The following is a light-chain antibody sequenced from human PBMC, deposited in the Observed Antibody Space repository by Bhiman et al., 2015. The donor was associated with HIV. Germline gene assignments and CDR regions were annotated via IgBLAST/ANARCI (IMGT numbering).Light chain of an antibody. CDR2: DVS. CDR3: SSYTTSSTYV. V-gene: IGLV2-14*01. Sequence: QSALTQPASVSGSPGQSITISCTGTSSDVGAYTYVSWYQQHPGKAPKLMIYDVSNRPSGVPNRFSGSKSDNTASLTISGLQAEDEADYYCSSYTTSSTYVFGTGTKVTVL. J-gene: IGLJ1*01. CDR1: SSDVGAYTY.